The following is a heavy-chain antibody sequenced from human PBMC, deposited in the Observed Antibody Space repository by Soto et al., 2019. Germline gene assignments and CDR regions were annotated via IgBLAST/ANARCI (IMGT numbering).Heavy chain of an antibody. J-gene: IGHJ6*02. Sequence: VGSLRLSCAASGFTFSSYEMNWVRQAPGKGLEWVSYISSSGSTIYYADSVKGRFTISRDNAKNSLYLQMNSLRAEDTAVYYCARDQRITIFGVVIYDYYYGMDVWGQGTTVTVSS. D-gene: IGHD3-3*01. CDR1: GFTFSSYE. CDR2: ISSSGSTI. CDR3: ARDQRITIFGVVIYDYYYGMDV. V-gene: IGHV3-48*03.